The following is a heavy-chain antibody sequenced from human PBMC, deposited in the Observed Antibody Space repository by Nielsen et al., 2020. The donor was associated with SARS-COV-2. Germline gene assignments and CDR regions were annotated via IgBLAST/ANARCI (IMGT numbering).Heavy chain of an antibody. CDR1: GFTFSSYG. D-gene: IGHD3-22*01. V-gene: IGHV3-30*02. CDR2: IRYDGSNK. CDR3: VKARYYYDSSGYRLAGHYYFDY. Sequence: GGSLRLSCAASGFTFSSYGMHWVRQAPGKGLEWVAFIRYDGSNKYYADSVKGRFTISRDNSKNTLYLQMSSLRAEDTAVYYCVKARYYYDSSGYRLAGHYYFDYWGQGTLVTVSS. J-gene: IGHJ4*02.